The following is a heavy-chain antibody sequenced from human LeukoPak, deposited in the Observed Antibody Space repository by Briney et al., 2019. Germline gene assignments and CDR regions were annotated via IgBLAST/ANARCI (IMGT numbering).Heavy chain of an antibody. CDR2: INSDGSST. Sequence: GGSLRLSCAASGFTFSSYWMHWVRQAPGKGLVWVSRINSDGSSTSSADSVKGRFTISRDNAKNTLYLQMNSLRAEDTAVYYCARDQVVVPAAIEFDPWGQGTLVTVSS. CDR1: GFTFSSYW. CDR3: ARDQVVVPAAIEFDP. V-gene: IGHV3-74*01. J-gene: IGHJ5*02. D-gene: IGHD2-2*01.